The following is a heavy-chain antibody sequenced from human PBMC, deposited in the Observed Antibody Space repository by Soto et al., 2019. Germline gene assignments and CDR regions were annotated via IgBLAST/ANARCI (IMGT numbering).Heavy chain of an antibody. CDR1: GASISGSYYY. J-gene: IGHJ4*02. CDR2: VFYTGFT. Sequence: PSETLSLTCAVSGASISGSYYYWAWLRQSPGKGPEWIGSVFYTGFTSYNPSLESRVSVSVDTSKSQFSLKLIAVTAADTAVYYCATSQKGYNWNYFDHWGQGALVTVSS. V-gene: IGHV4-39*01. CDR3: ATSQKGYNWNYFDH. D-gene: IGHD1-20*01.